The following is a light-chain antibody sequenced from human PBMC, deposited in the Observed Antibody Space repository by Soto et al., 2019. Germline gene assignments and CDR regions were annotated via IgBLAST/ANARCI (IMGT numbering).Light chain of an antibody. CDR1: QAIRNY. Sequence: DIQMTQSPSAMSASVGDRITITCRAIQAIRNYLAWFQQKPGKVPKRLIYGATNLQSGVPSRFSGSGSGTEFTLTISSLQPEDFATYYCLQHNSYPFTFGPGTKVDIK. CDR2: GAT. V-gene: IGKV1-17*03. J-gene: IGKJ3*01. CDR3: LQHNSYPFT.